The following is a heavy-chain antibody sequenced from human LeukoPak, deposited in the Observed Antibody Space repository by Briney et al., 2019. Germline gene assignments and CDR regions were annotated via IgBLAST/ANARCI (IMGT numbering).Heavy chain of an antibody. CDR3: ATSDYDSRYYFDF. Sequence: RGGSLRLSCAASGFTFSNYWLHWVRQAPGKGLVWVSRINSDGSITDYADSVKGRFTMSRDNPKNTLYLQVNTLRAEDTAVYYCATSDYDSRYYFDFWGQGTLVTVSS. D-gene: IGHD3-3*01. V-gene: IGHV3-74*01. J-gene: IGHJ4*02. CDR1: GFTFSNYW. CDR2: INSDGSIT.